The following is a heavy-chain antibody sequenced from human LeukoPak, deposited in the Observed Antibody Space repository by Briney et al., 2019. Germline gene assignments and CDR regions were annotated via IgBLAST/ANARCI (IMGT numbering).Heavy chain of an antibody. Sequence: ASVKVSCKASGYTFTGYYMHWVRQAPGQGLEWMGWINPNSGGTNYAQKFQGRVTMTRDMSTSTVYMELSSLRSEDTAVYYCARSNGFNDAFDIWGQGTMVTVSS. V-gene: IGHV1-2*02. J-gene: IGHJ3*02. CDR1: GYTFTGYY. D-gene: IGHD4-17*01. CDR2: INPNSGGT. CDR3: ARSNGFNDAFDI.